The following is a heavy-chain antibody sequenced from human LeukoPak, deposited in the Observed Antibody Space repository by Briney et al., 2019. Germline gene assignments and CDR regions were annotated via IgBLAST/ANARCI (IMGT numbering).Heavy chain of an antibody. CDR1: GFTFSSYG. D-gene: IGHD3-10*01. Sequence: PGRSLRLSCAASGFTFSSYGMHWVRQAPGKGLEWVAVIWYDGSNKYYADSVKGRFTISRDNSKNTLYLQMNSLRAEDTAVYYCARDSPLGTYSSGSYLDYWGQGTLVTVSS. J-gene: IGHJ4*02. V-gene: IGHV3-33*01. CDR3: ARDSPLGTYSSGSYLDY. CDR2: IWYDGSNK.